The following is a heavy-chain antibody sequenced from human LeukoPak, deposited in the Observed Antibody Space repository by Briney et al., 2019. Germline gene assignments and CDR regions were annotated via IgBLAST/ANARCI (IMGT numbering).Heavy chain of an antibody. D-gene: IGHD1-26*01. CDR2: IDGGGVTT. J-gene: IGHJ4*02. CDR1: GFTFNNNV. Sequence: GGSLRLSCAASGFTFNNNVMNWVRQAPGKGLKWVSVIDGGGVTTYYADSVKGRFAISRDNSKNTLYLQMNSLRTEDTAVYYCAKRGVGTSNAYFDYWGQGTLVTVSS. V-gene: IGHV3-23*01. CDR3: AKRGVGTSNAYFDY.